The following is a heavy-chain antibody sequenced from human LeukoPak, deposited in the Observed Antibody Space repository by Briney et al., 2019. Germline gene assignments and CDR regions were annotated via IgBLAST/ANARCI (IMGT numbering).Heavy chain of an antibody. Sequence: ASVKVSCKASGYTFTSYGISWVRQAPGQGLEWMGWISAYNGSTNYAQKLQGRVTMTTDTSTSTAYMELRSLRSDDTAVYYCARDRNYGDYADYWGQGTLVTVSS. V-gene: IGHV1-18*01. J-gene: IGHJ4*02. D-gene: IGHD4-17*01. CDR1: GYTFTSYG. CDR2: ISAYNGST. CDR3: ARDRNYGDYADY.